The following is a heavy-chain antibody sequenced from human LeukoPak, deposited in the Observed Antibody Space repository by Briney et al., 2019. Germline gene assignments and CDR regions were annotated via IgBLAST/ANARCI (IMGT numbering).Heavy chain of an antibody. CDR3: TRGVAAAGVLGY. CDR1: GFTFSGSA. J-gene: IGHJ4*02. D-gene: IGHD6-13*01. CDR2: IRSKANSYAT. V-gene: IGHV3-73*01. Sequence: PGRCLRLSSAASGFTFSGSAMHWVRQACGKGMEWVGRIRSKANSYATAYAASVKGRFTISRDDSKNTAYLQMNSLKTEDTAVYYCTRGVAAAGVLGYWGQGTLVTVSS.